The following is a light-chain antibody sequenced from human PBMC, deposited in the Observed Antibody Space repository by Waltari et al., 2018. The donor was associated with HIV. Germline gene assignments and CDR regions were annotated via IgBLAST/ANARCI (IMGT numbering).Light chain of an antibody. CDR3: QSYDNALSGSL. CDR1: TSNIGAGYD. Sequence: QSVLTQPPSVSGAPGQRVTISCTGTTSNIGAGYDVHWYQQLPGTAPKLPVFGYPQRPAGVPGRFACAKSGTSASLAITGLQAGDEGDYYCQSYDNALSGSLFGGGTKVTVL. CDR2: GYP. V-gene: IGLV1-40*01. J-gene: IGLJ2*01.